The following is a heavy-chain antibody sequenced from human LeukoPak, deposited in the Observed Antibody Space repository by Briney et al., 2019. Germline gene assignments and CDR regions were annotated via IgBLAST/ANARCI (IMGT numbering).Heavy chain of an antibody. V-gene: IGHV4-34*01. CDR2: INHSGST. CDR3: ARVYLRLWDY. J-gene: IGHJ4*02. CDR1: GGSFSGYY. Sequence: SETLSLTCAVYGGSFSGYYWSWIRQPPGKGLEWIGEINHSGSTNYDPSLKSRVTISVDTSKNQFSLKLSSVTAADTAVYYCARVYLRLWDYWGQGTLVTVSS. D-gene: IGHD2-21*01.